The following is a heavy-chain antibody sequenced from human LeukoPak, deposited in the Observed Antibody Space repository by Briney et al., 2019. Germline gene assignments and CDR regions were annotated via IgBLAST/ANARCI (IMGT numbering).Heavy chain of an antibody. CDR3: AKAPVTSCRGAFCYPFDY. D-gene: IGHD2-15*01. J-gene: IGHJ4*02. Sequence: GGSLRLSCEGSGFTLSSYTMNWVRQAPGKRLEWVSAISGSGGSTYYADSVKGRFTISRDTSKNTLYLQMNSLRAEDAAVYYCAKAPVTSCRGAFCYPFDYWGQGTLVTVSS. CDR2: ISGSGGST. V-gene: IGHV3-23*01. CDR1: GFTLSSYT.